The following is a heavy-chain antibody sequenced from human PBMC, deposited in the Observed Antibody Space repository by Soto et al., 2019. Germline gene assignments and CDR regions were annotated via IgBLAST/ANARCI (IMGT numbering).Heavy chain of an antibody. D-gene: IGHD6-6*01. Sequence: VQLVESGGGVVQPGRSLRLSCAAYGFTFSSYAMHWVRQAPGKGLEWVAVISYDGSNKYYADSVKGRFTISRDNSKNTLYLQMNSLRAEDTAVYYCARDSRIAARPVGLDYWGQGTLVTVSS. J-gene: IGHJ4*02. CDR3: ARDSRIAARPVGLDY. CDR1: GFTFSSYA. CDR2: ISYDGSNK. V-gene: IGHV3-30-3*01.